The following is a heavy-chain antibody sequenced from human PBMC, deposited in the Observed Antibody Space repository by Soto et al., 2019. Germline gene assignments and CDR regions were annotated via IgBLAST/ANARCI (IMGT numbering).Heavy chain of an antibody. CDR2: ISSSGTV. CDR3: ARDRKLELQGNYYYYGMDV. Sequence: SETLSLTCSVSGGSIRDYFWTWIRQSPGRGLEWIGYISSSGTVKYNSSLKSRVTISLDRSRNQFSLKLSSVTAADTAVYFCARDRKLELQGNYYYYGMDVWGQGTTVTVSS. V-gene: IGHV4-59*01. J-gene: IGHJ6*02. CDR1: GGSIRDYF. D-gene: IGHD1-7*01.